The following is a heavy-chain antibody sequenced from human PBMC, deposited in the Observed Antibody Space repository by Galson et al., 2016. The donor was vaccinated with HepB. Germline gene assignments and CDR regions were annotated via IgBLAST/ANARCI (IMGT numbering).Heavy chain of an antibody. Sequence: SLRLSCAASGFTFSSYGVHWVRQAPGKGLEWVALISYDGDNKYYADSVKGRFTISRDNSKNTLYLQMNSLRAEDTAVYYCAKELDEFFGRFGVYDYWGQGTLVTVSS. CDR2: ISYDGDNK. CDR3: AKELDEFFGRFGVYDY. J-gene: IGHJ4*02. D-gene: IGHD3-3*01. V-gene: IGHV3-30*18. CDR1: GFTFSSYG.